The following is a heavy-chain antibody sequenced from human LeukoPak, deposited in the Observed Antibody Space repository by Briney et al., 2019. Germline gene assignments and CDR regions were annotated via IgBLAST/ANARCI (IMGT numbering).Heavy chain of an antibody. V-gene: IGHV3-23*01. Sequence: PGGSLRLSCAASGFTFSNYAMSWVRQAPGKGLEWVSAIRDSGGSTDYTDSVKGRFTISRDNSKNSLYLQMNSLRAEDTAVYYCARFSRGWFDPWGQGTLVTVSS. J-gene: IGHJ5*02. D-gene: IGHD3-3*01. CDR3: ARFSRGWFDP. CDR1: GFTFSNYA. CDR2: IRDSGGST.